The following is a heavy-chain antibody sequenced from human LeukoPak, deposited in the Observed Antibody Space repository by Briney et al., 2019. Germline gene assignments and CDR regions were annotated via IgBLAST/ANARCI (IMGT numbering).Heavy chain of an antibody. D-gene: IGHD6-19*01. Sequence: SETLSLTCTVSGGSISSYYWSWIRQTPGKGLEWIGYIYYSGSTNYNPSLKSRVTISVDTSKNQFSLKLSFVTATDTAVYYCARERSSGREFDYWAREPWSPSPQ. CDR1: GGSISSYY. CDR2: IYYSGST. CDR3: ARERSSGREFDY. V-gene: IGHV4-59*01. J-gene: IGHJ4*02.